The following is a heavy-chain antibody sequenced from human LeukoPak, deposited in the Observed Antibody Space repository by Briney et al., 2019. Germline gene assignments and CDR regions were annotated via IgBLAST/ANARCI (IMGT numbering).Heavy chain of an antibody. CDR3: ARVPYGGYVYYYYMDV. V-gene: IGHV4-38-2*02. CDR1: GYSISSGYF. J-gene: IGHJ6*03. Sequence: SETLSLTCTVSGYSISSGYFWGWVRQSPGKGLDWIGIIYHSGSTYYNPSLKSRVTISVDTSKNQFSLKLTSVTAADTAVYYCARVPYGGYVYYYYMDVWGKGTTVTVSS. CDR2: IYHSGST. D-gene: IGHD5-12*01.